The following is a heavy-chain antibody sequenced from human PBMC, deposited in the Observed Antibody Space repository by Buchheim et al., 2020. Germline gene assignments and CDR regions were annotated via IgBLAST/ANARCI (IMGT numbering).Heavy chain of an antibody. J-gene: IGHJ5*02. CDR3: ARERLKCSSTSCYRGSGWFDP. V-gene: IGHV4-34*01. Sequence: QVQLQQWGAGLLKPSETLSLTCAVYGGSFSGYYWSWIRQPPGKGLEWIGEINHSGSTNYNPSLKSRVTISVDTSKNQFSLKLSPVTAADTAVYYCARERLKCSSTSCYRGSGWFDPWGQGTL. CDR2: INHSGST. CDR1: GGSFSGYY. D-gene: IGHD2-2*02.